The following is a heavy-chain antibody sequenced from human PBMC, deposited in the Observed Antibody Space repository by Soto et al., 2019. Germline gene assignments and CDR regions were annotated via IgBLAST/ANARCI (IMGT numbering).Heavy chain of an antibody. CDR2: IYYSGST. Sequence: SSETLSLTCTVSGGSIIRGGYYWRWIRQHPGKGLEWIGDIYYSGSTYYNPSLKSRVTILVDMSKNQFSLRLSSVTAADTAVYYCAQKYDYSFDIWDQGTMVTVSS. V-gene: IGHV4-31*03. J-gene: IGHJ3*02. CDR3: AQKYDYSFDI. D-gene: IGHD5-12*01. CDR1: GGSIIRGGYY.